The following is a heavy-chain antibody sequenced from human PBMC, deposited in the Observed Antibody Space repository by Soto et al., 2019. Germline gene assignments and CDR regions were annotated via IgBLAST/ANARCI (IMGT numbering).Heavy chain of an antibody. D-gene: IGHD2-15*01. CDR1: GYTFTNFG. CDR3: ARDSSGYCSGGSCWYYGMDV. V-gene: IGHV1-18*01. J-gene: IGHJ6*02. CDR2: ISAYNGNT. Sequence: AAGKVSCKTSGYTFTNFGLSWVRQAPGQGLEWMGWISAYNGNTNYAQKLQGRVTMTTDTSTSTAYMELRSLRSDDTAVYYCARDSSGYCSGGSCWYYGMDVWGQGTTVTVSS.